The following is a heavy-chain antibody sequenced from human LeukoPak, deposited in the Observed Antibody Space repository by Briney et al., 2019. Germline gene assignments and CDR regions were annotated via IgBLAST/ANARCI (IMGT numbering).Heavy chain of an antibody. D-gene: IGHD3-10*01. CDR1: GGSFSGYY. V-gene: IGHV4-34*01. Sequence: PSETLSLTCAVYGGSFSGYYWSWIRQPPGKGLEWIGEINHGGSTNYNPPPKSRVTISVDTSKNQFSLKLSSVTAADTAVYYCARESGPITMVRGVTRRRGKWFDPWGQGTLVTVSS. CDR3: ARESGPITMVRGVTRRRGKWFDP. J-gene: IGHJ5*02. CDR2: INHGGST.